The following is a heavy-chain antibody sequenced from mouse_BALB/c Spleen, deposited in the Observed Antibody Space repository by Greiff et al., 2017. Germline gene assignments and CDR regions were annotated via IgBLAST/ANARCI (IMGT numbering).Heavy chain of an antibody. CDR2: IWAGGST. Sequence: QVQLKESGPGLVAPSQSLSITCTVSGFSLTSYGVHWVRQPPGKGLEWLGVIWAGGSTNYNSALMSRLSISKDNSKSQVFLKMNSLQTDDTAMYYCARDRDYYGSRWYFDVWGAGTTVTVSS. J-gene: IGHJ1*01. CDR3: ARDRDYYGSRWYFDV. V-gene: IGHV2-9*02. D-gene: IGHD1-1*01. CDR1: GFSLTSYG.